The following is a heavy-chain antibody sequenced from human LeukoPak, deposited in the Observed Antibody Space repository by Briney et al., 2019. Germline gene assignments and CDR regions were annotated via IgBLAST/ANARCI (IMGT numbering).Heavy chain of an antibody. Sequence: GGSLRLSCAASGFTFSTYAMTWVRQAPGKGLEWVSAISGNGGSTYYADSVKGRFTISRDNSKNMLYLQMNSLRAEDTAVYYCAKRRSWYVDSWGQGTLVTVSS. CDR1: GFTFSTYA. CDR2: ISGNGGST. J-gene: IGHJ4*02. V-gene: IGHV3-23*01. CDR3: AKRRSWYVDS. D-gene: IGHD6-13*01.